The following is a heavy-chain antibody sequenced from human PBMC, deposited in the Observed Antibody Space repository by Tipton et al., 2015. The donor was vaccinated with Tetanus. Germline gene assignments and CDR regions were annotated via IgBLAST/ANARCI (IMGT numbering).Heavy chain of an antibody. CDR3: ARHKDYYVYVMDV. Sequence: LRLSCTVSGGSISSYYWSWIRQPPGKGLEWIGYIYYSGSTNYNPSLKSRVTISVDTSKNQFSQNINSVTAADTAVYYCARHKDYYVYVMDVWGQGTTVTVSS. CDR2: IYYSGST. J-gene: IGHJ6*02. V-gene: IGHV4-59*08. CDR1: GGSISSYY.